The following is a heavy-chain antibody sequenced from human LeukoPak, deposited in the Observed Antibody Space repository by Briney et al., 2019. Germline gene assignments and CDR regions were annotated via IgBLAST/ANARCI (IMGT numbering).Heavy chain of an antibody. CDR2: IRSKVYSGTT. D-gene: IGHD5-24*01. J-gene: IGHJ4*02. CDR3: TRVWLQYFDY. Sequence: GGSLRLSCAASGFTFSSYSMNWVRQAPGKGLEWVGFIRSKVYSGTTEYAASVKGRFTISRDDSKSIAYLQMNSLKTEDTAVYYCTRVWLQYFDYWGQGTLVTVSS. V-gene: IGHV3-49*04. CDR1: GFTFSSYS.